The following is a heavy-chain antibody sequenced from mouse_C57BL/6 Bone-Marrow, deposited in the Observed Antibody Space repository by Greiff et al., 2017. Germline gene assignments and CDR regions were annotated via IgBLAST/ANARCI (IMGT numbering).Heavy chain of an antibody. J-gene: IGHJ4*01. Sequence: QVQLQQPGAELVMPGASVKLSCKASGYTFTSYWMHWVKQRPGKGLEWIGEIDPSDSYTNYNQKFKGKFTLTVAKSYSPAYMQLSSLTSEDSAVYYCARDYYGSSGAMDYWGQGTSVTVSS. CDR1: GYTFTSYW. V-gene: IGHV1-69*01. CDR2: IDPSDSYT. CDR3: ARDYYGSSGAMDY. D-gene: IGHD1-1*01.